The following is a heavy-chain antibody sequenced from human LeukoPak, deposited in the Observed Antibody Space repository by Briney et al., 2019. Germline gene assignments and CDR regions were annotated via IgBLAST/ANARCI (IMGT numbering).Heavy chain of an antibody. CDR3: ARGPVQLGRRYYYYMDV. CDR2: MNPNSGNT. J-gene: IGHJ6*03. CDR1: GYTFTSYD. D-gene: IGHD1-1*01. V-gene: IGHV1-8*01. Sequence: ASVKVSCKASGYTFTSYDINWVRQATGQGLEWMGWMNPNSGNTGYAQKFQGRVTMTRNTSISTAYMELSSLRSEDTAVYYCARGPVQLGRRYYYYMDVWGKGTTVTVSS.